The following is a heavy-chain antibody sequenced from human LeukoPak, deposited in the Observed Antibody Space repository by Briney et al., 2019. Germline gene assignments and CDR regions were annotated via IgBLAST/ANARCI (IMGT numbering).Heavy chain of an antibody. CDR1: GGSISSSNW. CDR3: ARDLGSGYDNPHY. D-gene: IGHD5-12*01. V-gene: IGHV4-30-4*01. J-gene: IGHJ4*02. CDR2: IYYSGST. Sequence: SETLSLTCAVSGGSISSSNWWSWVRQPPGKCLEWIGYIYYSGSTYYNPSLKSRVTISVDTSKNQFSLKLSSVTAADTAVYYCARDLGSGYDNPHYWGQGTLVTVSS.